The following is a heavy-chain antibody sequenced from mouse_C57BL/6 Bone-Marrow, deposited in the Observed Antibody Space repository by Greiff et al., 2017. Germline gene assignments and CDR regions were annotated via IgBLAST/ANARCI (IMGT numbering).Heavy chain of an antibody. CDR3: ARLEFDGSSGDWYFDV. Sequence: VQLQQPGAELVKPGASVKLSCKASGYTFTSYWMHWVKQRPGQGLEWIGMIHPNSGSTNYNEKFKGKATLTVDTSSSTAYMELHSLTSEDSAVYFCARLEFDGSSGDWYFDVWGTGTTVTVSS. D-gene: IGHD1-1*01. J-gene: IGHJ1*03. CDR1: GYTFTSYW. V-gene: IGHV1-64*01. CDR2: IHPNSGST.